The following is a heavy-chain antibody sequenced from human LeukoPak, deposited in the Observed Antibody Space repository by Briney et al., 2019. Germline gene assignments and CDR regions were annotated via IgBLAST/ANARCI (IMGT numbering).Heavy chain of an antibody. CDR3: ARQLGYCSDGTCYFDY. CDR2: VSTSGANT. CDR1: GFTFNNYA. Sequence: PGGSLRLSCAASGFTFNNYAMSWVRQAPGKGREWVSAVSTSGANTYYADSVKGRFTVSRDNSKNTQYLQMNSLRAEDTALYYCARQLGYCSDGTCYFDYWGQGTLVTVSS. V-gene: IGHV3-23*01. J-gene: IGHJ4*02. D-gene: IGHD2-15*01.